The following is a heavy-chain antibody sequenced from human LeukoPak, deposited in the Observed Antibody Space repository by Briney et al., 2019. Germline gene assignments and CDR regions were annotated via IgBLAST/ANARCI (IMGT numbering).Heavy chain of an antibody. Sequence: ASVKVSCKAAGGTFSSYAISWVRQAPGQGLGWMGGIIPIFGTANYAQKFQGRVTITADESTSTAYMELSSLRSEDTAVYYCAREQYGDYDLHFDYWGQGTLVTVSS. CDR2: IIPIFGTA. CDR3: AREQYGDYDLHFDY. J-gene: IGHJ4*02. CDR1: GGTFSSYA. V-gene: IGHV1-69*13. D-gene: IGHD4-17*01.